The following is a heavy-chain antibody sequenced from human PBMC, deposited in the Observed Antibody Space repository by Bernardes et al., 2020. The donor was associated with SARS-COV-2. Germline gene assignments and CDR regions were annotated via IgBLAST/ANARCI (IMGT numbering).Heavy chain of an antibody. V-gene: IGHV1-18*01. J-gene: IGHJ6*02. D-gene: IGHD6-19*01. CDR2: ISAYNGNT. CDR3: ASSSYPIAVAGGGYYYGMDV. Sequence: SVKVSCKASGYTFTSYGISWVRQAPGQGLEWMGWISAYNGNTNYAQKLQGRVTMTTDTSTSTAYMELRSLRSDDTAVYYCASSSYPIAVAGGGYYYGMDVWGQGTTVTVSS. CDR1: GYTFTSYG.